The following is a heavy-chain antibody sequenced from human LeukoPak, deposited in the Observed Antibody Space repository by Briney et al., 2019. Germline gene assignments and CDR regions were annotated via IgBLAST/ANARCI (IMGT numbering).Heavy chain of an antibody. D-gene: IGHD1-26*01. CDR2: IYYSGST. Sequence: SEALSLTCTVSGGSISSHYRSWIRQPPGKGLEWIGYIYYSGSTNYNPSLKSRVTISVDTSKNQFSLKLSSVTAADTAVYYCARALSSWEPFDYWGQGTLVTVSS. V-gene: IGHV4-59*11. CDR1: GGSISSHY. CDR3: ARALSSWEPFDY. J-gene: IGHJ4*02.